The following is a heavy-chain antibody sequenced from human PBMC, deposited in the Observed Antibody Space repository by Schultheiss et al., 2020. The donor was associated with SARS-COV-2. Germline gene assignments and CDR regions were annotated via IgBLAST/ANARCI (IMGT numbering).Heavy chain of an antibody. CDR1: GGSISSGGYY. CDR3: ARARENADSGYYYYGDWFDP. CDR2: IYYSGST. Sequence: SETLSLTCAVSGGSISSGGYYWSWIRQPPGKGLEWIGYIYYSGSTYYNPSLKSRVTISVETSKNQFSLKVTSMTAADTAVYYCARARENADSGYYYYGDWFDPWGQGTLVTVSS. V-gene: IGHV4-30-4*01. D-gene: IGHD3-22*01. J-gene: IGHJ5*02.